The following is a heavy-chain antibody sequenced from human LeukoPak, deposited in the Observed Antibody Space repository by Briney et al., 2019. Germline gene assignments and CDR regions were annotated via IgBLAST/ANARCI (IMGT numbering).Heavy chain of an antibody. CDR1: GYSISSGYY. D-gene: IGHD6-19*01. V-gene: IGHV4-38-2*02. Sequence: ETLSLTCTVSGYSISSGYYWGWIRPPPGEGLEWIGNIYHDGTTYYNPSLKSRVTISVDTSKNQFSLKLSSVTAADTAVYYCARSGASSSGWPFDYWGQGTLVTVSS. J-gene: IGHJ4*02. CDR2: IYHDGTT. CDR3: ARSGASSSGWPFDY.